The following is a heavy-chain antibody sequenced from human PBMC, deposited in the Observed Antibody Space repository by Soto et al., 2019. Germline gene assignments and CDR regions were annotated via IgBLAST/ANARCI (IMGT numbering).Heavy chain of an antibody. CDR1: GYTFSRSC. V-gene: IGHV1-18*01. D-gene: IGHD1-26*01. Sequence: QVQLVQSGAEVRKPGASVKISCKTSGYTFSRSCISWVRQAPGQGLEWMGWISTYNGDANYAQKLQGRVTMTTDTSTSTVLMALWSLTSDDTAVYYCARSGSVPSYYYGLDVWCQGTTVTVSS. CDR2: ISTYNGDA. CDR3: ARSGSVPSYYYGLDV. J-gene: IGHJ6*02.